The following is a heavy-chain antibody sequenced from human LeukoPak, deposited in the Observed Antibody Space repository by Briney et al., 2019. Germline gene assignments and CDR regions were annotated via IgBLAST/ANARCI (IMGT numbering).Heavy chain of an antibody. V-gene: IGHV3-23*01. CDR3: AKLGGQEVYNYYVDV. Sequence: PGGSLRLSCEASGFTFSSYAMSWVRQAPGKGLEWVSGIIYSCGITYYANSLKGRVTIPRYNSKNTLYLQMNTLRSRDTAVYYCAKLGGQEVYNYYVDVWGKGAPVAVSS. D-gene: IGHD3-16*01. J-gene: IGHJ6*03. CDR1: GFTFSSYA. CDR2: IIYSCGIT.